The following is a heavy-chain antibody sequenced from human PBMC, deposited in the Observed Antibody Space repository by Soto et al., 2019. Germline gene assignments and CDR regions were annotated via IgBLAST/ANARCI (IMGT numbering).Heavy chain of an antibody. D-gene: IGHD3-3*01. V-gene: IGHV1-18*04. J-gene: IGHJ6*04. CDR2: ISAYNGNT. CDR3: AIVLRFLEWSPMDV. CDR1: GYTFPSYG. Sequence: ASVKVSCKVSGYTFPSYGISWVRPAPGQGLEWMGWISAYNGNTNYAQKLQGRVTMTTDTSTSTDYMELRRLRSDDTAVYYCAIVLRFLEWSPMDVWGKGTTVTVSS.